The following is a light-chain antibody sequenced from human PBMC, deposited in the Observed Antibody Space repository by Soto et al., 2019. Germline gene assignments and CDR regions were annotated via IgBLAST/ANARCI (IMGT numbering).Light chain of an antibody. Sequence: DIQMTQSPSSLSASVGDRVTITCRASQRISRYLKWYQQKPGKAPKIRIYAVSNLQSGVPSRFSCSGSGTDFTLTFGSLQPEDFATYYCQQSYSSPRSFGQGTKVEIK. CDR2: AVS. CDR3: QQSYSSPRS. CDR1: QRISRY. J-gene: IGKJ1*01. V-gene: IGKV1-39*01.